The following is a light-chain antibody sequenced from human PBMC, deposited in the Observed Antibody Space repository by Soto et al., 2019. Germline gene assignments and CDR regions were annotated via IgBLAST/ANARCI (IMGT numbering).Light chain of an antibody. V-gene: IGKV3-15*01. CDR3: QQYNNWPPWT. J-gene: IGKJ1*01. CDR1: QSVSSN. Sequence: EIVMTQSPATLSVSPGERATLSCRASQSVSSNLAWYQQKPGQAPRLLIYGASTRAPGIPARFSASGSGTEFTLTISSLQSEDFAVYYCQQYNNWPPWTFGQGTKGEIK. CDR2: GAS.